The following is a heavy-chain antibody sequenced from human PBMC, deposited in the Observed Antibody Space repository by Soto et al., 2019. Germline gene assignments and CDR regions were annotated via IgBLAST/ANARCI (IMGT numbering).Heavy chain of an antibody. Sequence: QLQLQESGPGLVKPSETLSLTCTVSGGSISSSSYYWGWIRQPPGKGLEWIGSIYYSGSTYYNPSLKSRVTISVDTSKNQFSLKLSSVTAADTAVYYCARLQSIAARLLKVGAFDIWGQGTMVTVSS. D-gene: IGHD6-6*01. V-gene: IGHV4-39*01. CDR1: GGSISSSSYY. CDR3: ARLQSIAARLLKVGAFDI. CDR2: IYYSGST. J-gene: IGHJ3*02.